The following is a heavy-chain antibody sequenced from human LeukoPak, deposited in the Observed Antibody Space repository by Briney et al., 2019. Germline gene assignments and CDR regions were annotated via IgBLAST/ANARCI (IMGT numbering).Heavy chain of an antibody. V-gene: IGHV3-23*01. CDR2: ISGSGGST. D-gene: IGHD5-24*01. CDR1: GFTFSSYG. Sequence: GGTLRLSCAASGFTFSSYGMSWVRQAPGKGLEWVSAISGSGGSTYYADSVKGRFTISRDNSKNTLYLQMNSLRAEDTAVYYCAKAKWLQPTDYFDYWGQGTLVTVSS. CDR3: AKAKWLQPTDYFDY. J-gene: IGHJ4*02.